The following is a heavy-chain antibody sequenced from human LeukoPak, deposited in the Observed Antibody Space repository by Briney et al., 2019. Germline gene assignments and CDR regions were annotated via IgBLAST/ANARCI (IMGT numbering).Heavy chain of an antibody. J-gene: IGHJ4*02. CDR2: ISAYNGNT. Sequence: AASVKVSCKASGYTFTSYGISWVRQAPGQGLEWMGWISAYNGNTNYAQKLQGRVTMTTGTSTSTAYMELRSLRSDDTAVYYCARVFSSSGWYNYFDYWGQGTLVTVSS. D-gene: IGHD6-19*01. CDR3: ARVFSSSGWYNYFDY. V-gene: IGHV1-18*01. CDR1: GYTFTSYG.